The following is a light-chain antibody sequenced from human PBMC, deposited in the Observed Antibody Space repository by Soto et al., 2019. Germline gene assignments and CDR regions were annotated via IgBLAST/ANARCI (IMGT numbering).Light chain of an antibody. J-gene: IGKJ5*01. V-gene: IGKV3-20*01. CDR3: KKYGTSPIT. CDR1: QTVSSY. CDR2: GAS. Sequence: ENVLTQSPGTLSLSPGERATLSCRASQTVSSYLTWYQQRPGQAPRLLISGASRRATGIPDRFSGSGSGTDFTLTISRLEPEDFALYYCKKYGTSPITFGQGTLLEIK.